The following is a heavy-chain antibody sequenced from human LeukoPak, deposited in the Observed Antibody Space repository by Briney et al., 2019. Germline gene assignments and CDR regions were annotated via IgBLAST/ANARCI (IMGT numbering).Heavy chain of an antibody. CDR2: ISYDGSNK. CDR1: GFTFSSYA. CDR3: AKARARDWG. J-gene: IGHJ4*02. D-gene: IGHD3-16*01. V-gene: IGHV3-30-3*01. Sequence: PGRSLRLSCAASGFTFSSYAMHWVRQAPGKGLEWVAVISYDGSNKYYADSVKGRFTISRDNSKNTLYLQMNSLRAEDTAVYYCAKARARDWGWGQGTLVTVSS.